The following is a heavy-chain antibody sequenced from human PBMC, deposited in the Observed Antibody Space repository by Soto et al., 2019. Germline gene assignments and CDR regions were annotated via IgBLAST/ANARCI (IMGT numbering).Heavy chain of an antibody. CDR3: ARDRPDTATTTRYCDY. CDR2: IYYSGST. J-gene: IGHJ4*02. CDR1: GASISSGGYY. D-gene: IGHD1-26*01. V-gene: IGHV4-31*03. Sequence: QVQLQESGPGLVKPSQTLSLTCTVSGASISSGGYYWSWIHQHPGKGLEWIGYIYYSGSTYYNPSLKTRVTISRDTSKNQFSLRLSSVTAADTAVYYCARDRPDTATTTRYCDYWGQGTLVTVSS.